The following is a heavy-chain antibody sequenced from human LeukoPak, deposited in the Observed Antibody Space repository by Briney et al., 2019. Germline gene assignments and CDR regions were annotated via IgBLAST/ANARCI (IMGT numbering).Heavy chain of an antibody. CDR3: ARDRDWNDDDYYYGTDV. J-gene: IGHJ6*04. CDR1: GFTFSDYY. CDR2: ISSSSSYT. D-gene: IGHD1-1*01. Sequence: PGGSLRLSCAASGFTFSDYYMSWIRQAPGKGLEWVSYISSSSSYTNYADSVKGRFTISRDNAKNSLYLQMNSLRAEDTAVYYCARDRDWNDDDYYYGTDVWGKGTTVTVSS. V-gene: IGHV3-11*06.